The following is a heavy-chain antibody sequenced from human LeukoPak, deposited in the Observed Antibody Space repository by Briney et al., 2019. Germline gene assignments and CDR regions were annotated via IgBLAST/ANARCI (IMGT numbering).Heavy chain of an antibody. CDR3: ARVGVELELLEDYYYYYGMDV. CDR1: GGTFSSYA. J-gene: IGHJ6*02. Sequence: ASVKVSCKASGGTFSSYAVSWVRQAPGQGLEWMGGIIPIFGTANYAQKFQGRVTITADESTSTAYMELSSLRSEDTAVYYCARVGVELELLEDYYYYYGMDVWGQGTTVTVSS. D-gene: IGHD1-7*01. V-gene: IGHV1-69*13. CDR2: IIPIFGTA.